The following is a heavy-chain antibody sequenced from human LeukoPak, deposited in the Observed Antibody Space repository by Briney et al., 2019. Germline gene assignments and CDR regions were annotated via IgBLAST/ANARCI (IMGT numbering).Heavy chain of an antibody. J-gene: IGHJ5*02. CDR2: IYTSGST. D-gene: IGHD3-3*01. CDR1: GGSISSYY. V-gene: IGHV4-4*09. Sequence: SETLSLTCTVSGGSISSYYWSWIRQPPGKGLEWIGYIYTSGSTNYNPSLKSRVTISVDTSKNQFSLKLSSVTAADTAVYYCARHSPWSWFDPWGQGTLVTVSS. CDR3: ARHSPWSWFDP.